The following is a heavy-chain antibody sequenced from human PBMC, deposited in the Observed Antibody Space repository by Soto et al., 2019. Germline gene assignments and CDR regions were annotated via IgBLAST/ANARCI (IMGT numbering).Heavy chain of an antibody. V-gene: IGHV3-53*01. CDR2: IYSGGST. CDR3: HGYVF. J-gene: IGHJ4*02. D-gene: IGHD5-12*01. Sequence: EVQVVESGGGLIQPGGSLRLSCEVSGFSVTANYMSWVRQAPGKGLEWVSVIYSGGSTYYIDSVKGRFSISRDISKNTLYLQMNSPRAEDTAVYYCHGYVFWGQGTLVTVSS. CDR1: GFSVTANY.